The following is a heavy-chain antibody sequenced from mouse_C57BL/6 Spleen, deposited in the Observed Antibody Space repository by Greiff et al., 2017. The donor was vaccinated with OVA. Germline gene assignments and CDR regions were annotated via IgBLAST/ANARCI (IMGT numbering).Heavy chain of an antibody. CDR2: IDPSDSYT. Sequence: VQLQQPGAELVKPGASVKLSCKASGYTFTSYWMQWVKQRPGQGLEWIGEIDPSDSYTNYNQKFKGKATLTVDTSSSTAYMQLSSLTSEDSAVYYCARERGSHGYAMDYWGQGTSVTVSS. J-gene: IGHJ4*01. V-gene: IGHV1-50*01. CDR1: GYTFTSYW. CDR3: ARERGSHGYAMDY.